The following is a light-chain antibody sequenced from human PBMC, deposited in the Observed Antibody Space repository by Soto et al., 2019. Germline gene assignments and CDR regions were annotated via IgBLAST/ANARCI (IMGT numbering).Light chain of an antibody. Sequence: EIVLTQSPGTLSLSPGERATLSCRASQSVSSSYLAWYQQKPGQAPRLLIYGASSRATGIPDRFSGSGSGTDFTLTISRLEPEDFAVYYCQQYGSSPLWTFGQGIKVDIK. J-gene: IGKJ1*01. V-gene: IGKV3-20*01. CDR3: QQYGSSPLWT. CDR2: GAS. CDR1: QSVSSSY.